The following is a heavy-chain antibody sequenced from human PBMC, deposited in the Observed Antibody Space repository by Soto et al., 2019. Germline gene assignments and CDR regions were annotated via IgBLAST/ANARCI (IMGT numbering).Heavy chain of an antibody. CDR2: IYAGGST. J-gene: IGHJ4*02. Sequence: PGGSLRLSCTAPGFSVTTTYMSWVRQAPGKGLEWVSLIYAGGSTSYADSVKGRFTVSRDNSNNTLFLQLSSLRVEDTAVYYCARGTWGISWPNFFDFWGQGVLVTVSS. CDR1: GFSVTTTY. V-gene: IGHV3-53*01. CDR3: ARGTWGISWPNFFDF. D-gene: IGHD6-13*01.